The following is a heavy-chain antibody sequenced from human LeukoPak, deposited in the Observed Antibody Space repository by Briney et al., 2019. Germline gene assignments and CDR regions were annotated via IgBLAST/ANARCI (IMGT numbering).Heavy chain of an antibody. Sequence: PGGSLRLSCAASGFTFSSYGMHWVRQAPGKGLEWVAVISYDGSNKYYADSVKGRFTISRDNSKNTLYLQMNSLRAEDTAVYYCAKDTGFYFLDYSGQGTLVTVSS. J-gene: IGHJ4*02. CDR2: ISYDGSNK. CDR1: GFTFSSYG. V-gene: IGHV3-30*18. CDR3: AKDTGFYFLDY. D-gene: IGHD2/OR15-2a*01.